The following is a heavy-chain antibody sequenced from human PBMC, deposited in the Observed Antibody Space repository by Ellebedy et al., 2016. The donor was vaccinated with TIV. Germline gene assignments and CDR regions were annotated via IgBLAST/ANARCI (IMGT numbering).Heavy chain of an antibody. V-gene: IGHV1-69*13. CDR3: ARPDVVTASWRDDYYYYGMDV. D-gene: IGHD2-21*02. CDR2: IVPIFGTA. J-gene: IGHJ6*02. CDR1: GGTFSRYA. Sequence: SVKVSCXASGGTFSRYAISWVRQAPGQGLEWMGGIVPIFGTANYAQKFRVRVSITADESTSIAYMELSSLRSEDTAVYYCARPDVVTASWRDDYYYYGMDVWGQGTTVTVSS.